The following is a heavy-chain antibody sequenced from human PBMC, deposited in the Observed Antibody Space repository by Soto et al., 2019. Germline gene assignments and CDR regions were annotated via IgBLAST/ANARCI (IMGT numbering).Heavy chain of an antibody. J-gene: IGHJ5*02. V-gene: IGHV4-30-4*01. CDR2: IYYRGSA. CDR1: GGNISSGDYY. CDR3: ARVPLQRDYHGSGSGWFDP. D-gene: IGHD3-10*01. Sequence: PSETLSLTWSVAGGNISSGDYYWSWIGQTPGKGGGWMGYIYYRGSAYYNRCIKSRVTISVDTSKTQFSLKLSSVTAADTAVSSCARVPLQRDYHGSGSGWFDPWGQGTLVTVSS.